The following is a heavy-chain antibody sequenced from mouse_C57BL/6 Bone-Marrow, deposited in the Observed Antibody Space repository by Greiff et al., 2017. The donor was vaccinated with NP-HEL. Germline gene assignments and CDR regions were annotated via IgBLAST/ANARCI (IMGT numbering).Heavy chain of an antibody. CDR3: ASGRDWFAY. J-gene: IGHJ3*01. CDR2: ISYDGSN. V-gene: IGHV3-6*01. Sequence: VQLQQSGPGLVKPSQSLSLTCSVTGYSITSGYYWNWIRQFPGNKLEWMGYISYDGSNNYNPSLKNRISITRDTSKNQFFLKLNSVTTEDTATYYCASGRDWFAYWGQGTLVTVSA. CDR1: GYSITSGYY.